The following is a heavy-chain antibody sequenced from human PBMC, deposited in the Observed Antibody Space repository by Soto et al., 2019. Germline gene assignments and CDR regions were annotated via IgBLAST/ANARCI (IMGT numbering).Heavy chain of an antibody. CDR2: IWYDGSNK. V-gene: IGHV3-33*01. CDR3: ARIRGREWLAPYYYYGMDV. Sequence: GGSLRLSCAASGFTFSSYGMHWVRQAPGKGLEWVAVIWYDGSNKYYADSVKGRFTISRDNSKNTLYLQMNSLRAEDTAVYYCARIRGREWLAPYYYYGMDVWGQGTTVTVSS. CDR1: GFTFSSYG. D-gene: IGHD6-19*01. J-gene: IGHJ6*02.